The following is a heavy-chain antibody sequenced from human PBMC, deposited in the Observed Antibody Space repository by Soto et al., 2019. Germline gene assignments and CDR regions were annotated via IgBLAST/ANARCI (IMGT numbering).Heavy chain of an antibody. V-gene: IGHV3-72*01. CDR1: GFTFSDHY. D-gene: IGHD6-6*01. CDR3: ARALSSSSFSYYYYYMDV. CDR2: TRNKANSYTT. Sequence: EVQLVESGGGLVQPGGSLRLSCAASGFTFSDHYMDWVRQAPGKGLEWVGRTRNKANSYTTEYAASVKGRFTISRDDSKNSLYLQMNSLKTEDTAVYYCARALSSSSFSYYYYYMDVWGKGTTVTVSS. J-gene: IGHJ6*03.